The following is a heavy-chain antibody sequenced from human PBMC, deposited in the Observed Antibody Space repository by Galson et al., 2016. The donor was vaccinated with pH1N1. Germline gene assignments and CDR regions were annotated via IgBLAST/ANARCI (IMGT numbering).Heavy chain of an antibody. V-gene: IGHV3-9*01. CDR1: GFTFDDYA. CDR3: AKVGGFYYGTFDY. Sequence: SLRLSCAASGFTFDDYAMHWVRQAPGKGLEWVSGISWNNGSMDYADSVKGRYTISRDNAKNSLFLQMNSLRAEDTALYYCAKVGGFYYGTFDYWGQETLVTVSS. J-gene: IGHJ4*02. CDR2: ISWNNGSM. D-gene: IGHD1-26*01.